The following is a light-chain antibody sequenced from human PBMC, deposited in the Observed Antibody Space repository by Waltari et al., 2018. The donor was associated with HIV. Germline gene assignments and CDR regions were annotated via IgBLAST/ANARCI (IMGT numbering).Light chain of an antibody. Sequence: DIQMTQSPSTLSASAGDRVTLTCRASQSVDTFLNWYQQKPGKAPKLLIYGASTLQSGVPSRFSGSGSRTDFTLTISSLQPEDFATYYCQQSYNSPLTFGGGTKVEIK. CDR2: GAS. J-gene: IGKJ4*01. CDR1: QSVDTF. V-gene: IGKV1-39*01. CDR3: QQSYNSPLT.